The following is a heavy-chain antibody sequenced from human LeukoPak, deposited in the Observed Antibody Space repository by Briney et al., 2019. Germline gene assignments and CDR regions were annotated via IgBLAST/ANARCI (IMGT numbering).Heavy chain of an antibody. J-gene: IGHJ4*02. Sequence: SETLSLTCTVSGGSISSSSSYWGWIRQPPGKGLEWIGSMYYSGSTYYNPSLKSRVTISVETSKNHSSLRLTSVTAADTAVYYCARFELDYGGNGGSDYWGQGTLVTVSS. D-gene: IGHD4-23*01. V-gene: IGHV4-39*02. CDR1: GGSISSSSSY. CDR3: ARFELDYGGNGGSDY. CDR2: MYYSGST.